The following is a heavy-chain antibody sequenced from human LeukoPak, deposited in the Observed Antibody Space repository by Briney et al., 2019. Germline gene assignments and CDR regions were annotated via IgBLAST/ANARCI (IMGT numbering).Heavy chain of an antibody. V-gene: IGHV4-59*01. CDR3: ARTWGFFDY. CDR2: VYYSGNT. Sequence: SETLSLTCTVSGGSITSYYWSWIRQPPGKGLEWIGFVYYSGNTNYNPSLKSRVTISVDTPKNQFSLKLSPVTAADTAVYYCARTWGFFDYWGQGTLVTVSS. CDR1: GGSITSYY. J-gene: IGHJ4*02. D-gene: IGHD3-16*01.